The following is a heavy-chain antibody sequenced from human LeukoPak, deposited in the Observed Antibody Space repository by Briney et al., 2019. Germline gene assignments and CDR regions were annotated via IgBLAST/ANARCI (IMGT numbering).Heavy chain of an antibody. Sequence: GESLKISCKGSGYSFTSYWIGWVRQMPGKGLEWMGIIYPGDSDTRYSPSFQGQVTISADKSISTAYLQWSSLKASDTAMYYCARHDLPGLRSSLFLGYWGQGTLVTVSS. CDR3: ARHDLPGLRSSLFLGY. V-gene: IGHV5-51*01. J-gene: IGHJ4*02. D-gene: IGHD6-6*01. CDR2: IYPGDSDT. CDR1: GYSFTSYW.